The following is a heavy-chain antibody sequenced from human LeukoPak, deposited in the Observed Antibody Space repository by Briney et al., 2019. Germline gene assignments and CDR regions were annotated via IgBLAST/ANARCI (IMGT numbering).Heavy chain of an antibody. CDR3: AGSPYYSGSGTYYIFNY. V-gene: IGHV4-34*01. Sequence: SETLSLTCAVYGGSFSGYYWSWIRQPPGKGLEWIGEINHSGSTNYNPSLKSRVTISVDTSKNQFSLKLSSVTAADTAVYYCAGSPYYSGSGTYYIFNYWGQGTPVTVSS. D-gene: IGHD3-10*01. CDR1: GGSFSGYY. CDR2: INHSGST. J-gene: IGHJ4*02.